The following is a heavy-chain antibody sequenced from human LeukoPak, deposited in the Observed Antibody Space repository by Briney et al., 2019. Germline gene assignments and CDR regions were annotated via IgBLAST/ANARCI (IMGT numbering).Heavy chain of an antibody. D-gene: IGHD2-21*02. CDR2: ISYDGSNK. Sequence: GGSLRLSCAASGFTFSSYGMHWVRQAPGKGLEWVAVISYDGSNKYYADSVKGRFTISRDNSKNTLYLQMNSLRAEDTAVYYCAKAQYCGGDCYGTLGDYWGQGTLVTVSS. V-gene: IGHV3-30*18. CDR1: GFTFSSYG. J-gene: IGHJ4*02. CDR3: AKAQYCGGDCYGTLGDY.